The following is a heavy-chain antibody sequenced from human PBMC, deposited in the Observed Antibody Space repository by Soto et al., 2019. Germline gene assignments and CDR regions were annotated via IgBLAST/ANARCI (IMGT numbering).Heavy chain of an antibody. D-gene: IGHD6-13*01. Sequence: ASVKVSCKASGYDFTAYDINWVRQASGQGLEWMGWMNPINGATGSARRFQGRVSMTRSTATATAYLELTSLRSDDSAVYYCGRGPSPRAPAGGTPYYYAMDVWGQGTTFTVSS. J-gene: IGHJ6*02. CDR1: GYDFTAYD. CDR2: MNPINGAT. CDR3: GRGPSPRAPAGGTPYYYAMDV. V-gene: IGHV1-8*02.